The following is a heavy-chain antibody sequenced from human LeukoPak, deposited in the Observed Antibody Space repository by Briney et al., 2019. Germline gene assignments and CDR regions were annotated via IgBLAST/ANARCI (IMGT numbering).Heavy chain of an antibody. D-gene: IGHD3-3*01. CDR3: ASNRNPPHYDFWSGYYRVDNWFDP. J-gene: IGHJ5*02. Sequence: GGSLRLSCAASGFTFSSYEMNWVREAPGEGLERVSYISRSGRTIYYADSVKGRFTISRDNAKNSLYLQMNSLRAEDTAVYYCASNRNPPHYDFWSGYYRVDNWFDPWGQGTLVTVSS. CDR1: GFTFSSYE. V-gene: IGHV3-48*03. CDR2: ISRSGRTI.